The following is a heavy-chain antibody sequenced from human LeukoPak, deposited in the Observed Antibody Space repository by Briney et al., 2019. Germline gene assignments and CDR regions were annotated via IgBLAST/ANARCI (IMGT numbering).Heavy chain of an antibody. CDR2: INHSGST. CDR3: ARQYSSGWYKGYFQY. D-gene: IGHD6-19*01. CDR1: GGSFSGYY. V-gene: IGHV4-34*01. Sequence: SETLSLTCGVNGGSFSGYYWSWIRQPPGKGLEWIGEINHSGSTNYNPSLKSRVTISVDTSKNQFSLKLSSVTAADKAVYYCARQYSSGWYKGYFQYWGQGTLVTVSS. J-gene: IGHJ1*01.